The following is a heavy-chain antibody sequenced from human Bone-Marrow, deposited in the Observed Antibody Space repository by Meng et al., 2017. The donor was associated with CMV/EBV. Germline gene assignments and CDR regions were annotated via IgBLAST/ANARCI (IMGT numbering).Heavy chain of an antibody. J-gene: IGHJ4*02. CDR2: IRYDGSNK. D-gene: IGHD1-26*01. V-gene: IGHV3-30*02. CDR3: APRVVGAN. CDR1: GFTFSSYG. Sequence: GESLKISCAASGFTFSSYGMHWVRQAPGKGLEWVAVIRYDGSNKYYADSVKGRFTISRDNSKNTLYLQMNSLRAEDTAVYDCAPRVVGANWGQGTLVTVSS.